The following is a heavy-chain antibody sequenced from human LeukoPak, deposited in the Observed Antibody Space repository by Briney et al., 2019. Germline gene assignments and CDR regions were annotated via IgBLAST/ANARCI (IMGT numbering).Heavy chain of an antibody. J-gene: IGHJ4*02. Sequence: ASVKVSCKASGYTFTSYAMHWVRQAPGQRLGWMGWINAGNGNTKYSQKFQGRVTITRDTSASTAYMELSSLRSEDTAVYYCARALWFGELLWNPGDYWGQGTLVTVSS. CDR2: INAGNGNT. V-gene: IGHV1-3*01. CDR3: ARALWFGELLWNPGDY. CDR1: GYTFTSYA. D-gene: IGHD3-10*01.